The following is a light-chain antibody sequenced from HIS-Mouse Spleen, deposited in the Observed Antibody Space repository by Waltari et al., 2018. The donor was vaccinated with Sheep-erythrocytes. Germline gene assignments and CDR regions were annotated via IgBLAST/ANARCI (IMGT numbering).Light chain of an antibody. V-gene: IGKV1-8*01. Sequence: AIRMTQSPSSFSASTGGRVTITCRASQGISSYLAWYQQKPGKAPKLLIYAASTLQSGVPSRFSGSGSGTDFTLTISCLQSEDFATYYCQSSGTFGQGTKVEIK. J-gene: IGKJ1*01. CDR2: AAS. CDR1: QGISSY. CDR3: QSSGT.